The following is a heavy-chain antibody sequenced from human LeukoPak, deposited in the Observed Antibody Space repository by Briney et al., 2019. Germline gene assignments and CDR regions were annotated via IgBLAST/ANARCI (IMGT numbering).Heavy chain of an antibody. V-gene: IGHV1-69*06. CDR2: IIPIFGTA. CDR1: GGTFSSYA. CDR3: ARDNGLSIAAAGWFDY. Sequence: ASVKVSCKASGGTFSSYAISWVRQAPGQGLEWMGGIIPIFGTAYYAQTFKGRVTITADKSTSTVYMELNSLRSEDTAVYYCARDNGLSIAAAGWFDYWGQGTLVTVSS. D-gene: IGHD6-13*01. J-gene: IGHJ4*02.